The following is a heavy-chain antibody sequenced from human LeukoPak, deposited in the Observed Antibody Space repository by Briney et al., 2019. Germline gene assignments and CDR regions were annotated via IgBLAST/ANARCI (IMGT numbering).Heavy chain of an antibody. V-gene: IGHV4-30-4*01. CDR1: GGSISSGDYY. CDR3: ARVGFYYYGMDV. J-gene: IGHJ6*02. Sequence: SETLSLTCTVSGGSISSGDYYWSWIRQPPGKGLEWIGYIYYSGSTYYNPSLKSRVTISVDTSKNQFSLKLSSVTAADTAVYYCARVGFYYYGMDVWGQGTTVTVSS. D-gene: IGHD3-16*01. CDR2: IYYSGST.